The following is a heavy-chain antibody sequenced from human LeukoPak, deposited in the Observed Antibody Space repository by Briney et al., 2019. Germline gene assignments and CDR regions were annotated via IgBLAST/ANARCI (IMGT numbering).Heavy chain of an antibody. CDR1: GDSISSYY. D-gene: IGHD3-10*01. J-gene: IGHJ4*02. CDR2: IYTSGGT. CDR3: ASMVRGVTGGIDY. V-gene: IGHV4-4*09. Sequence: SETLSLTCTVSGDSISSYYWSWIRQPPGKGLEWIGYIYTSGGTNYIPSLKGRVTISIDTSKNQFSLKLSSVTAADTAVYYCASMVRGVTGGIDYWGQGTLVTVSS.